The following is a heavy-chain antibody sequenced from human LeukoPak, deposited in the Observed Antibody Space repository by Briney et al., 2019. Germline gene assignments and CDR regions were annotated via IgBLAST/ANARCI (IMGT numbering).Heavy chain of an antibody. CDR2: IDPNSGVT. J-gene: IGHJ4*02. D-gene: IGHD6-25*01. Sequence: GASVTVSCRASGYTFTVFSIHWMRQAPGQGLEWVGRIDPNSGVTNYAQKFQGRVTMTTDTSISTAYMELSRLTSDDTAVYYCAVSIQAAAIPAFDYWGQGTLVTVSS. CDR3: AVSIQAAAIPAFDY. V-gene: IGHV1-2*02. CDR1: GYTFTVFS.